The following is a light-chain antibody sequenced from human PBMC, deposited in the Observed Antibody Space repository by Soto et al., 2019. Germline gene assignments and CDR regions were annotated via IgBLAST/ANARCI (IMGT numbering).Light chain of an antibody. CDR2: DVT. J-gene: IGLJ1*01. Sequence: QSVLTQPASVCGSPGQPITISCTGTSSDVGGYNYVSWYQQHPGKAPKLMIYDVTNRPSGVSNRFSGSKSGNTASLTISGLQAEDEADYYCSSYTSSTSFYFGTGTKVTVL. V-gene: IGLV2-14*01. CDR3: SSYTSSTSFY. CDR1: SSDVGGYNY.